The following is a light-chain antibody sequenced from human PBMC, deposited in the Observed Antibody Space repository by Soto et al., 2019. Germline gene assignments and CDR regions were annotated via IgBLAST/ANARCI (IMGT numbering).Light chain of an antibody. CDR3: SSYAGSSTLYV. CDR1: SSDVGGYNY. J-gene: IGLJ1*01. Sequence: SALTQPASVSGSPGQSITISCTGTSSDVGGYNYVSWYQQHPGKAPKLMIYDVSNRPSGVSNRFSGSKSGNTASLTISGLQAEDEADYYCSSYAGSSTLYVFGDGTKLTVL. CDR2: DVS. V-gene: IGLV2-14*01.